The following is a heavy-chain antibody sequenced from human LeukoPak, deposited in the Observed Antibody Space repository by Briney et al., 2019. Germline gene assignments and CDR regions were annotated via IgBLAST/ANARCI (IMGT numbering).Heavy chain of an antibody. J-gene: IGHJ4*02. D-gene: IGHD4-17*01. CDR1: GFTFSSYS. V-gene: IGHV3-21*01. CDR3: ARPTTVGSLFDY. Sequence: PGGSLRLSCAASGFTFSSYSMNWVRQAPGKGLEWVSSISSSSSYIYYADSVKGRFTISRDNAKNSLYLQMNSLRVEDTAVYYCARPTTVGSLFDYWGQGTLVTVSS. CDR2: ISSSSSYI.